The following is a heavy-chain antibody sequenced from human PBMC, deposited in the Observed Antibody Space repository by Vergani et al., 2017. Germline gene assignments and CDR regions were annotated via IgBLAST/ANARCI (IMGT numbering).Heavy chain of an antibody. D-gene: IGHD2-15*01. CDR1: GFTFSSYS. Sequence: EVQLVESGGGLVQPGGSLRLSCAASGFTFSSYSMNWVRQAPGKGLEWVSYISSSSSTIYYADSVKGRFTISRDNAKNSLYLQMNSLRAEDTAVYYCARDQGVYCSGGSCYSAGVDYWDQGTLVTVSS. CDR2: ISSSSSTI. CDR3: ARDQGVYCSGGSCYSAGVDY. V-gene: IGHV3-48*01. J-gene: IGHJ4*02.